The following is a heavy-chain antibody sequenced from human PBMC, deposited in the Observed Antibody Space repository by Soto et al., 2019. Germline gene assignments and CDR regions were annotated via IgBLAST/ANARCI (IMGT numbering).Heavy chain of an antibody. Sequence: QVQLVQSGAEVKKPGASVKVTCKASGYTFTSYAMHWVRQAPGQRLEWMGWINAGNGNTKYSQKFQGRVTITRDTSASTAYMELSSLRSEDTAVYYCARDSYYYDSSGYPVWGQGTLVTVSS. CDR1: GYTFTSYA. V-gene: IGHV1-3*01. CDR2: INAGNGNT. D-gene: IGHD3-22*01. J-gene: IGHJ4*02. CDR3: ARDSYYYDSSGYPV.